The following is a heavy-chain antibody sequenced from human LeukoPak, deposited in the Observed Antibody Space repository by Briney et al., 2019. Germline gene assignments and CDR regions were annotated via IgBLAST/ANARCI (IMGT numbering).Heavy chain of an antibody. D-gene: IGHD6-19*01. CDR3: ARHAAVAGTAFDY. Sequence: PSETLSLTCTVSGGSISSGDYYWSWIRQPPGKGLEWIGYIYYSGSIHYNPSLKSRITISIDTSKSQFSLQLYSVTAADTAVYYCARHAAVAGTAFDYWGQGTLVTVFS. CDR2: IYYSGSI. CDR1: GGSISSGDYY. J-gene: IGHJ4*02. V-gene: IGHV4-30-4*01.